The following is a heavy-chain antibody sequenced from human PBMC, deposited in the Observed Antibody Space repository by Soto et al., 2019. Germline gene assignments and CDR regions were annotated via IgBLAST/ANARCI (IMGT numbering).Heavy chain of an antibody. V-gene: IGHV2-5*02. CDR2: IYWDDDK. D-gene: IGHD3-22*01. Sequence: SGPTLVNPTQTLTLTCTFSGVSLSTYKVGVGWIRQPPGKALEGPALIYWDDDKCYSPSLKSRLTITKDTSKNQVVLTMTNMDPVDTATYYCAHSHTYYYDSSGYYYRSYYFDYWGQGTLVTVSS. J-gene: IGHJ4*02. CDR1: GVSLSTYKVG. CDR3: AHSHTYYYDSSGYYYRSYYFDY.